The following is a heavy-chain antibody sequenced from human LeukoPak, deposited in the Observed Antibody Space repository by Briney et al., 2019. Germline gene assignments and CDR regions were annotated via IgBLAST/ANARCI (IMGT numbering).Heavy chain of an antibody. CDR3: ARRSPYSTAWAAFDS. CDR2: IYPTDSET. V-gene: IGHV5-51*01. D-gene: IGHD6-19*01. Sequence: GDSLKISCKGSGYTFSSYWIGWVRQIPGKGLEWMGIIYPTDSETRYSPSLQGQVTISVDKSINTAYLQWSSLKASDTAMYFCARRSPYSTAWAAFDSWGQGTLVSASS. CDR1: GYTFSSYW. J-gene: IGHJ4*01.